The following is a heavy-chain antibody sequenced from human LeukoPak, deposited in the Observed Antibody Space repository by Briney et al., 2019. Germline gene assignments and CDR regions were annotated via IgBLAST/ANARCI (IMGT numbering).Heavy chain of an antibody. Sequence: SETLSLTCAVYGVSFSGYYWSWIRPSPGKGLEWIGKINHSGSTNYHPSLKSRVIISVDTSKNQFSLKLGSVTAADTAVYYCTYSGSNYPDYWGQGTLVTVSS. CDR2: INHSGST. CDR3: TYSGSNYPDY. V-gene: IGHV4-34*01. D-gene: IGHD1-26*01. J-gene: IGHJ4*02. CDR1: GVSFSGYY.